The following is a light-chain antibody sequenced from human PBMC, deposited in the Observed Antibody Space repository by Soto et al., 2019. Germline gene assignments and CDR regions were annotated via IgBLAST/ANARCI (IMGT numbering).Light chain of an antibody. Sequence: DIQMTQSPSTLSASVGDRVTITCRASQSITSWLAWYQQKPGKAPKLLIYDASSLESGVPSRFSGSRSGTEFTLTISSLQPDDFANYYCQQYNSYSVTFGHGTKLEIK. V-gene: IGKV1-5*01. CDR3: QQYNSYSVT. J-gene: IGKJ2*01. CDR1: QSITSW. CDR2: DAS.